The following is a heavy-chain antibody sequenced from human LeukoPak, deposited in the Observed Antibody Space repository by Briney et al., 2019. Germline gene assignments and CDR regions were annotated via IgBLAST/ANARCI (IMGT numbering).Heavy chain of an antibody. J-gene: IGHJ4*02. D-gene: IGHD2-15*01. CDR1: GYNFVNYG. V-gene: IGHV1-18*01. Sequence: ASVKVSCKTSGYNFVNYGVSWVRQAPGQGLEWMGLISAVNGDANSAHKFRGRLSMTMDTSTSTAYMELRSLRSDDTALYFCARDYKSSCSGATCLYFDYWGQGTLVTVSS. CDR3: ARDYKSSCSGATCLYFDY. CDR2: ISAVNGDA.